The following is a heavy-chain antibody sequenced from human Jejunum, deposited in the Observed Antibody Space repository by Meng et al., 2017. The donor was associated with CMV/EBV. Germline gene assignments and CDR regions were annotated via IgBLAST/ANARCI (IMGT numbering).Heavy chain of an antibody. J-gene: IGHJ5*02. CDR3: ARSYGSGSSRFDP. CDR2: IKHGGST. CDR1: GGSFSGSY. Sequence: VSGGSFSGSYWTWIRPSPGKGLEWIGEIKHGGSTKYNPSLKSRVTMLVDTSKKQVSLKVTSMTAADTALYYCARSYGSGSSRFDPWGQGTLGTVSS. D-gene: IGHD3-10*01. V-gene: IGHV4-34*01.